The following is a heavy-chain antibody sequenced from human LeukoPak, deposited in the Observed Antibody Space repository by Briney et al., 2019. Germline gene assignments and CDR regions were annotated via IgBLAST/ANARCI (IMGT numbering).Heavy chain of an antibody. CDR1: GYTLTELS. V-gene: IGHV1-24*01. CDR2: FDPEDGET. D-gene: IGHD3-3*01. Sequence: ASVKVSCKVSGYTLTELSMHWVRQAPGKGLEWMGGFDPEDGETIYAQKFQGRVTMTEDTSTDTAYMELSSLRSEDTAVYYCATDSFFGVVTKPRFDYWGQGTLVTVSS. J-gene: IGHJ4*02. CDR3: ATDSFFGVVTKPRFDY.